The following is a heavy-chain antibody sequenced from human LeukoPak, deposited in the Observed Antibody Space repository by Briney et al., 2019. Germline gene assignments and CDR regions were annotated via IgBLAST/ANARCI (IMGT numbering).Heavy chain of an antibody. D-gene: IGHD3-3*01. CDR1: GFTFSSYW. CDR2: INHNGNVN. Sequence: GGSLRLSCAASGFTFSSYWMNWARQALGKGLEWVASINHNGNVNYYVDSVKGRFTISRDNAKNSLYLQMNSLRAEDTAVYYCARTLRFFRFLDVWGQGTTVTVSS. V-gene: IGHV3-7*03. CDR3: ARTLRFFRFLDV. J-gene: IGHJ6*02.